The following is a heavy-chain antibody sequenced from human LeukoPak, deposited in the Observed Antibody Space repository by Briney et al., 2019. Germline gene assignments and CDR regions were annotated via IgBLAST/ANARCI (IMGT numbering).Heavy chain of an antibody. J-gene: IGHJ2*01. Sequence: GGSLRLSCAASGFTFSSYSMNWVRQAPGKGLEWVSSISSSSSYIYYADSVKGRFTISRDNAKNSLYLQMNSLRAEDTAVYYCAREGYWSTNWYKFGSLLRYFDLWGRGTLVTVSS. V-gene: IGHV3-21*01. D-gene: IGHD6-13*01. CDR3: AREGYWSTNWYKFGSLLRYFDL. CDR1: GFTFSSYS. CDR2: ISSSSSYI.